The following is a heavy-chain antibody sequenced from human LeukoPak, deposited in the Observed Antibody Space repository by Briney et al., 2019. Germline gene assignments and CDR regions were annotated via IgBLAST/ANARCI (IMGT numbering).Heavy chain of an antibody. CDR1: GYTFTSYG. CDR3: ARSQYYYDSSGYFFAFDI. D-gene: IGHD3-22*01. Sequence: ASVKVSCKASGYTFTSYGISWVRQAPGQGLEWMGWISAYNGNTNYAQKFQGRVTITADESTSTAYMELSSLRSEDTAVYYCARSQYYYDSSGYFFAFDIWGQGTMVTVSS. J-gene: IGHJ3*02. V-gene: IGHV1-18*01. CDR2: ISAYNGNT.